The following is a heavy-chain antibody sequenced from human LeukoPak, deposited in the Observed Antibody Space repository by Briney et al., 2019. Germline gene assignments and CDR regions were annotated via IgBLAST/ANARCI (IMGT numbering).Heavy chain of an antibody. CDR2: IYHSGST. J-gene: IGHJ6*03. Sequence: PSETLSLTCTVSGYSISSGYYWGWIRQPPGKGLEWIGSIYHSGSTYYNPSLKSRVTISVDTSKNQFSLKLSSVTAADTAVYYCARDQEGDYYYYYIDVWGKGTTVSISS. CDR1: GYSISSGYY. CDR3: ARDQEGDYYYYYIDV. V-gene: IGHV4-38-2*02.